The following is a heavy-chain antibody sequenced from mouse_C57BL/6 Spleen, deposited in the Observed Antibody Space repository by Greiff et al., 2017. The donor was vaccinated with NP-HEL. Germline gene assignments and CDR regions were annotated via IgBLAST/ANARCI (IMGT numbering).Heavy chain of an antibody. CDR2: IYPGSGST. CDR3: ARWTTDYAMDY. CDR1: GYTFTSYW. J-gene: IGHJ4*01. V-gene: IGHV1-55*01. Sequence: QVQLQQPGAELVKPGASVKMSCKASGYTFTSYWITWVKQRPGQGLEWIGDIYPGSGSTNYNEKFKSKATLTVDTSSSTAYMQLSNLTSEDSAVYYCARWTTDYAMDYWGQGTSVTVSS. D-gene: IGHD1-1*01.